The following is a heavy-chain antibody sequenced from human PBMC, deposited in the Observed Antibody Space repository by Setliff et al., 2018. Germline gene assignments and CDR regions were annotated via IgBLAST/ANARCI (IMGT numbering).Heavy chain of an antibody. CDR1: GGSINEANYY. CDR3: ARAPPNRYSGSYEYFYMDV. D-gene: IGHD1-26*01. V-gene: IGHV4-61*09. J-gene: IGHJ6*03. Sequence: SETLSLTCTVSGGSINEANYYWSWIRQPAGKGLEWIGHIYTRGSTNYNPSLRSRVSISVDTSKNQFSLKLTSVTAADTAVYYCARAPPNRYSGSYEYFYMDVWGKGTTVTVSS. CDR2: IYTRGST.